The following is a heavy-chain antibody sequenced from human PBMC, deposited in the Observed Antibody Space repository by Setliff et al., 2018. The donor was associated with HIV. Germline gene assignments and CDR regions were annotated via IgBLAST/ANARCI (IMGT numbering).Heavy chain of an antibody. CDR1: GSGFTFSSYS. J-gene: IGHJ6*03. CDR2: ISSTSSTI. V-gene: IGHV3-48*01. Sequence: PGGSLRLSCAASGSGFTFSSYSMNWVRRAPGKGLEWVSYISSTSSTIYYANSVKGRFTISRDDAKNSLYLQMNSLRAEDTAVYYCARDLYFYYYMDVWGKGTTVTVSS. D-gene: IGHD3-9*01. CDR3: ARDLYFYYYMDV.